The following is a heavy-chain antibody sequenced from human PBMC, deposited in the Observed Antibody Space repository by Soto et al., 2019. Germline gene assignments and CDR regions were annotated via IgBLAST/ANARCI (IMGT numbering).Heavy chain of an antibody. CDR2: ISYDGSNK. CDR1: GFSFSEYA. D-gene: IGHD1-7*01. J-gene: IGHJ6*02. Sequence: PGGSLRLSCAGSGFSFSEYAMHWVRQAPGKGLDWVAVISYDGSNKYYADSVKGRFTISRDNSKNTLYLQMDSLRVEDTAVYYCAKDRVPELRHFYYGMDVWGQGTTVTVSS. V-gene: IGHV3-30*04. CDR3: AKDRVPELRHFYYGMDV.